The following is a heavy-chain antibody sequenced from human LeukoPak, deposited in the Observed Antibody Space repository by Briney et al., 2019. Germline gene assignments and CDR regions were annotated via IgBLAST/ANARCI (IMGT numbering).Heavy chain of an antibody. CDR2: INPNSGGT. CDR1: GYTFTGYY. J-gene: IGHJ6*02. D-gene: IGHD6-13*01. V-gene: IGHV1-2*02. CDR3: ARVPSVGSSWYRVPLDV. Sequence: ASVKVSCKASGYTFTGYYMHWVRQAPGQGLEWMGWINPNSGGTNYAQKFQGRVTMTRDTSISTAYMELSSLRSEDTAVYYCARVPSVGSSWYRVPLDVWGQGTTVTVSS.